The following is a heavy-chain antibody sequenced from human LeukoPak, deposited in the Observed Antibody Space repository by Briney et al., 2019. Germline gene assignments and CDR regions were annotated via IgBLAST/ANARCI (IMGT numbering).Heavy chain of an antibody. J-gene: IGHJ4*02. CDR3: ARAGGSGSYYANFDY. CDR2: ISYDGSNK. D-gene: IGHD1-26*01. CDR1: GFTFNSYT. V-gene: IGHV3-30-3*01. Sequence: PGRSLRLSCAAPGFTFNSYTMHWVRQAPGKGLEWVAVISYDGSNKYYADSVKGRFTISRDNSKNTLYLQMNSLRAEDTAVYYCARAGGSGSYYANFDYWGQGTLVTVSS.